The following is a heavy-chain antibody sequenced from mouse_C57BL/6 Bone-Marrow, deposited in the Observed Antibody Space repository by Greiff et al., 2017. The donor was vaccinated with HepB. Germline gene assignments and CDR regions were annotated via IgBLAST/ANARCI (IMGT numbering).Heavy chain of an antibody. CDR2: ISDGGSYT. CDR1: GFTFSSYA. V-gene: IGHV5-4*03. Sequence: VKLVESGGGLVKPGGSLKLSCAASGFTFSSYAMSWVRQTPEKRLEWVATISDGGSYTYYPDNVKGRFTISRDNAKNNLYLQMSHLKSEDTAMYYCARTQKDYWGQGTSVTVSS. D-gene: IGHD3-2*02. CDR3: ARTQKDY. J-gene: IGHJ4*01.